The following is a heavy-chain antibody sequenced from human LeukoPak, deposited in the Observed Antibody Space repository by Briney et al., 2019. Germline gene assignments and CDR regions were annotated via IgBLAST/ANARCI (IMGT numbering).Heavy chain of an antibody. J-gene: IGHJ4*02. CDR2: ISSSGSTI. CDR1: GFTFSSYE. V-gene: IGHV3-48*03. CDR3: ARVRGAAAFDY. D-gene: IGHD3-10*01. Sequence: PGGSLRPSCAASGFTFSSYEMNWVRQAPGKGLEWVSYISSSGSTIYYADSVKGRFTISRDNAKNSLYLQMNSLRAEDTAVYYCARVRGAAAFDYWGQETLVTVSS.